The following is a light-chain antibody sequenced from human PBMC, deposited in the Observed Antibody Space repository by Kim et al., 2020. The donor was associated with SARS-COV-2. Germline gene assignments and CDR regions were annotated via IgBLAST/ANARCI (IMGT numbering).Light chain of an antibody. CDR1: SRSLASNN. CDR2: DDS. J-gene: IGLJ2*01. Sequence: GTTVTISSPRSSRSLASNNVQWYQPRPGSAPTTVIYDDSQRPAGVPDRFSGSIDSSSNAVSLTISELKTEDEADYYCQSYDSSNVVFGGGTQLTVL. V-gene: IGLV6-57*03. CDR3: QSYDSSNVV.